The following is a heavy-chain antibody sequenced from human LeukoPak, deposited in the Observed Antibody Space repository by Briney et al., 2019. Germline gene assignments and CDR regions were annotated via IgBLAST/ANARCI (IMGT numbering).Heavy chain of an antibody. V-gene: IGHV3-9*01. D-gene: IGHD6-19*01. CDR2: ISWNSGSI. CDR1: GFTFDDYA. CDR3: AKAAIAVAAYNWFDP. Sequence: ALRLSCAASGFTFDDYAMHWVRQAPGKGLEWVSGISWNSGSIGYADSVKGRFTISRDNAKNSLYLQMTSLRAEDTALYYCAKAAIAVAAYNWFDPWGQGTLVTVSS. J-gene: IGHJ5*02.